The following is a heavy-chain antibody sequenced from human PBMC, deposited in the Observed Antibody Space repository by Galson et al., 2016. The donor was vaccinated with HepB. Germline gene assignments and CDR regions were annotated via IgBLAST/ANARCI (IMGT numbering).Heavy chain of an antibody. V-gene: IGHV3-48*02. D-gene: IGHD2-2*01. CDR2: ISRSETI. CDR3: AKVIWDCSSTTCKQFDY. Sequence: SLRLSCAASGFTFSSHSMNWVRQAPGKGLEWLSYISRSETIYYADSVKGRFTISRDNARNALYLQMNSLRDEDTAIYYCAKVIWDCSSTTCKQFDYWGQGALVTVSS. J-gene: IGHJ4*02. CDR1: GFTFSSHS.